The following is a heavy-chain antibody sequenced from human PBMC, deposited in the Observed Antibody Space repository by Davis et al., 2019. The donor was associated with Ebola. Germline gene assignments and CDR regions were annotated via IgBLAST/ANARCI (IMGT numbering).Heavy chain of an antibody. CDR1: GDSVSMKSAG. D-gene: IGHD3-3*01. J-gene: IGHJ3*02. Sequence: HSQTLSLTCAISGDSVSMKSAGWNWIRQSPSRGLEWLGRTYYKSKWYNDYAVSVKSRITINPDTSKNQFSLQLNSVTPEDTAAYYCTRGWGRSGFDIWGHGTMVTVSS. CDR2: TYYKSKWYN. CDR3: TRGWGRSGFDI. V-gene: IGHV6-1*01.